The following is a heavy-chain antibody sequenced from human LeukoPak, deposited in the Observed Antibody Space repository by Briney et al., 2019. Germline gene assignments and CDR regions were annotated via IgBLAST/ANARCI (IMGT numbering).Heavy chain of an antibody. V-gene: IGHV4-59*01. CDR3: ARVPAARIAYFDD. CDR2: IYYSGST. D-gene: IGHD2-2*01. CDR1: GGSINTYY. J-gene: IGHJ4*02. Sequence: SETLSLTCTVSGGSINTYYWSWIRQPPGKGLEWIGYIYYSGSTNYNPSLKSRITISVDTSKNQFSLRLSSVTAADTAVYYCARVPAARIAYFDDWGQGTLVTVSS.